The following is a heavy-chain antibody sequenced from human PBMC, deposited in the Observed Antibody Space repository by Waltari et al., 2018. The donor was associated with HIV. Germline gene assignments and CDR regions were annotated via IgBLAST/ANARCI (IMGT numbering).Heavy chain of an antibody. CDR1: GSPFSANW. Sequence: EVQLVESGGGLVQPGGSLRLPLPAPGSPFSANWMPWVRQAPGKGLVWVSRIKSDGTITTYADSVKGRFTISRDNAKNTLFLQMNSLRAEDTAIYYCARDLVVLRYFDWLSTYFDYWGQGTLVTVSS. V-gene: IGHV3-74*01. CDR2: IKSDGTIT. J-gene: IGHJ4*02. D-gene: IGHD3-9*01. CDR3: ARDLVVLRYFDWLSTYFDY.